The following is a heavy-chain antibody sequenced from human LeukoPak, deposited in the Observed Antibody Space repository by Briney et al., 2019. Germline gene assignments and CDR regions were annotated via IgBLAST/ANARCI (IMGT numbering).Heavy chain of an antibody. CDR1: GGSISSYY. V-gene: IGHV4-59*12. CDR2: IYYSGST. J-gene: IGHJ3*02. Sequence: SETLSLTCTVSGGSISSYYWSWIRQPPGKGLEWIGYIYYSGSTNYNPSLKSRVTISVDTSKNQFSLKLSSVTAADTAVYYCARGGGYSSGWYNAFDIWGQGTMVTVSS. CDR3: ARGGGYSSGWYNAFDI. D-gene: IGHD6-19*01.